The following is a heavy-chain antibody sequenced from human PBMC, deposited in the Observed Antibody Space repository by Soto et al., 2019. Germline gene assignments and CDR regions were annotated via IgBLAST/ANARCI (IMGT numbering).Heavy chain of an antibody. CDR2: IIPIFGTA. CDR1: GGTFSSYA. Sequence: GASVKVSCKASGGTFSSYAISWVRQAPGQGLEWMGGIIPIFGTANYAQKFQGRVTITADESTSTAYMELSGLRSEDTAVYYCAREHTYYYDSSGYLNWFDPWGQGTLVTVSS. J-gene: IGHJ5*02. CDR3: AREHTYYYDSSGYLNWFDP. V-gene: IGHV1-69*13. D-gene: IGHD3-22*01.